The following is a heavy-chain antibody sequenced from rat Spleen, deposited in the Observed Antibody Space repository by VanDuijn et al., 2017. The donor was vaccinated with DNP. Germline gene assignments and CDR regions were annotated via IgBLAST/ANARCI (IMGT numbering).Heavy chain of an antibody. CDR2: ITNTGDGS. D-gene: IGHD3-8*01. CDR1: GFTFSDYY. Sequence: EVQLLESVGGLVQPGRSLKLSCAASGFTFSDYYMAWVRQAPGKGLEWVASITNTGDGSYYSDSVKGRFSISRDNTKSTLYLQVNSLRSEDTATYYCTSNPHIRTAAPFDYWGQGVMVTVSS. J-gene: IGHJ2*01. V-gene: IGHV5-31*01. CDR3: TSNPHIRTAAPFDY.